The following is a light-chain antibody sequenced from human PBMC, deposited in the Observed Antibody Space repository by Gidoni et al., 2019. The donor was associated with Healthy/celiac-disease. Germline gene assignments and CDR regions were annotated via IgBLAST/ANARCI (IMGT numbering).Light chain of an antibody. CDR3: QQYNNWPRT. CDR2: GAS. J-gene: IGKJ1*01. Sequence: EIVMTQSPATLSVSPGDRATLSCRASQSVSSNLAWYQQKPGQAPRLLIYGASTRATGIPARFSGSGSGTEFTLTISSLQSEDFAVYYCQQYNNWPRTFXXXTKVEIK. V-gene: IGKV3-15*01. CDR1: QSVSSN.